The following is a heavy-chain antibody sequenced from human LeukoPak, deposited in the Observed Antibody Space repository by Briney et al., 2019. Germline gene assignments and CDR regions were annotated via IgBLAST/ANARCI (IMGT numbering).Heavy chain of an antibody. V-gene: IGHV3-13*04. CDR3: VAALWGRNY. Sequence: GGSLRLSCAASGFTFSNYDMHWVRHATGKGLEWVSGIGTAGDTYSPGSVRGRFTIFRENAKNSLYLQMNSLTAGDTAVYYCVAALWGRNYWGQRTLVTVSS. CDR2: IGTAGDT. D-gene: IGHD2/OR15-2a*01. J-gene: IGHJ4*02. CDR1: GFTFSNYD.